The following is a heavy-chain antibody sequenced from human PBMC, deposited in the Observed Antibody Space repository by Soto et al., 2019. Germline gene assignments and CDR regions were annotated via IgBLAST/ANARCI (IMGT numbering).Heavy chain of an antibody. J-gene: IGHJ4*02. CDR2: IRSKAYGGTT. V-gene: IGHV3-49*04. D-gene: IGHD3-22*01. CDR1: GFSFGDYA. Sequence: GGSLRLSCTASGFSFGDYAMSWVRQAPGKGLEWVGFIRSKAYGGTTEYAASVKGRFTISRDDSKSIAYLQMNSLKTEDTAVYYCTRVPDYYDSSGYFAFGLWGQGTLVTVSS. CDR3: TRVPDYYDSSGYFAFGL.